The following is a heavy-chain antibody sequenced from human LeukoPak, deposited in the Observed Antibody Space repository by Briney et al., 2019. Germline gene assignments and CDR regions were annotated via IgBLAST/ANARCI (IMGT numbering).Heavy chain of an antibody. J-gene: IGHJ4*02. CDR3: ARHPYYYGSGSQYFDY. D-gene: IGHD3-10*01. Sequence: GGSLRLSCAASGFTFSTYGMHWVRQAPGKGLEWVAVISYDGSNKYYADSVKGRFTISRDNSKNTLYLQMNSLRAEDTAVYYCARHPYYYGSGSQYFDYWGQGTLVTVSS. CDR2: ISYDGSNK. CDR1: GFTFSTYG. V-gene: IGHV3-30*03.